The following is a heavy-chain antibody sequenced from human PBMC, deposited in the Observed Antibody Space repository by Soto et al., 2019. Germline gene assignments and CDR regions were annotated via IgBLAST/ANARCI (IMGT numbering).Heavy chain of an antibody. J-gene: IGHJ6*02. CDR2: IVPIFGTA. CDR3: AINEVVPALYYYYGMDV. V-gene: IGHV1-69*13. D-gene: IGHD2-2*01. CDR1: GGTFSSYA. Sequence: SVKVSCKASGGTFSSYAISWVRQAPGQGLEWMGGIVPIFGTANYAQKFQGRVTVTADESTSTAYMELSSLRSEDTAVYYCAINEVVPALYYYYGMDVWGQGTTVTVSS.